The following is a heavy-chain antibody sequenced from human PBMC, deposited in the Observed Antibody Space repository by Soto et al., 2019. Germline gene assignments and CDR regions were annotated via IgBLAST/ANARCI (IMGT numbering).Heavy chain of an antibody. CDR3: ARVRETGTADYYGMDV. Sequence: SVKVSCKACRGTFSSYAISWVRQAPGQGLEWMGGIIPIFGTANYAQKFQGRVTITADGSTSTAYMELSSLRSEDTAVYYCARVRETGTADYYGMDVWGQGTTVTVSS. D-gene: IGHD1-1*01. J-gene: IGHJ6*02. CDR2: IIPIFGTA. V-gene: IGHV1-69*13. CDR1: RGTFSSYA.